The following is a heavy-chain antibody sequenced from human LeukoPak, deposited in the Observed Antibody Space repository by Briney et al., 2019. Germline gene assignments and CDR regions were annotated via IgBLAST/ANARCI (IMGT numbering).Heavy chain of an antibody. CDR3: SRGATYAYYQDY. J-gene: IGHJ4*02. V-gene: IGHV3-74*01. CDR2: IKYDASST. D-gene: IGHD1-26*01. CDR1: GFTFSSHW. Sequence: GRSLRLSCAASGFTFSSHWMHWVRQAPGKGLVWVSRIKYDASSTSYADSVKGRFTISRDNAKNTLYLQMNSLRAEDTAVSYCSRGATYAYYQDYWGQGTLVTVSS.